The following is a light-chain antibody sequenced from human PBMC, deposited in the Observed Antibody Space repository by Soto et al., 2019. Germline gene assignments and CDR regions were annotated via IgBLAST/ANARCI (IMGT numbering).Light chain of an antibody. CDR3: AAWDDSLRAVV. Sequence: QSVLTQSPSASGTPGQRVTIYCSGSRSNIGTYAVNWYQQLPGAAPTLLIFRNHQRPSGVPDRFSGSKSGTSASLAISGPQSEDEADYYCAAWDDSLRAVVFGGGTKVTVL. CDR2: RNH. CDR1: RSNIGTYA. V-gene: IGLV1-44*01. J-gene: IGLJ2*01.